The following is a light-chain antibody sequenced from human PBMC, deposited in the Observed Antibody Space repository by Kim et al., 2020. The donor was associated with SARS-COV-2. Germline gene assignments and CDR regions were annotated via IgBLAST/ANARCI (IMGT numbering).Light chain of an antibody. CDR1: QTVSGNY. J-gene: IGKJ1*01. Sequence: EIVLTQSPDTLSLSPGERATLSCRASQTVSGNYLAWYKQKSGQPPRLLIYGASSRATGIPDRFSGSGSGTHFTLTISRLESEDFAVYFCQQYDNSRTFGQGTRVDIK. CDR2: GAS. V-gene: IGKV3-20*01. CDR3: QQYDNSRT.